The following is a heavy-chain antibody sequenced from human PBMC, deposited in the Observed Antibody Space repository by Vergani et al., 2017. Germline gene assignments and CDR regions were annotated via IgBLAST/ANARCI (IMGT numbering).Heavy chain of an antibody. D-gene: IGHD2-21*01. J-gene: IGHJ6*02. V-gene: IGHV3-15*07. CDR3: TTDPRYCGDGSCYWLRDHHYYGMDV. Sequence: EVQLVESGGGIVTPGGSLRLSCVASGFSFRNAWMNWVRRTPGKGLEWVGRIKSTFDRGTTDYAAAVKGRFTISRDDSKNTLFLQMNGLKTEDIGVYYCTTDPRYCGDGSCYWLRDHHYYGMDVWGQGTTVTVSS. CDR1: GFSFRNAW. CDR2: IKSTFDRGTT.